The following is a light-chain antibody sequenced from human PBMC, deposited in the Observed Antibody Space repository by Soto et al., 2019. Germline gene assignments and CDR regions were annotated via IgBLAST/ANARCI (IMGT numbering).Light chain of an antibody. Sequence: QSALTQPPSASGSPGQSVTISCTGTSSDVGGSNFVSWYQQHPGKAPKLMIYEVSKRPSGVPARFSGSKSGNTASLTVSGLQAEDEADYYCVSFTTSRSYVFGTGTKLTVL. CDR3: VSFTTSRSYV. J-gene: IGLJ1*01. CDR2: EVS. V-gene: IGLV2-8*01. CDR1: SSDVGGSNF.